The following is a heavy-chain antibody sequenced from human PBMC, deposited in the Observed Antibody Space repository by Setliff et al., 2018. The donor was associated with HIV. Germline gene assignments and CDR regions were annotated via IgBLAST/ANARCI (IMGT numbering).Heavy chain of an antibody. V-gene: IGHV4-34*01. D-gene: IGHD3-10*01. CDR1: GPSFTGYY. J-gene: IGHJ4*02. CDR2: INHSGVT. CDR3: AAKPMIRGRPFAF. Sequence: PSETLSLTCAVYGPSFTGYYWNWIPQLPGKAFEWIGEINHSGVTYYNPSFKSRVNITLDLSKNQFSLRLTGLSGADTATYFCAAKPMIRGRPFAFWGQPTLVTVSS.